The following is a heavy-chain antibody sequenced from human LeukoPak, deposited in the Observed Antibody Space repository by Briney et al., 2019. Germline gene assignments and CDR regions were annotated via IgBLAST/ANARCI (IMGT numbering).Heavy chain of an antibody. CDR3: ARDPDTTENYNWFDP. D-gene: IGHD4-17*01. CDR1: GYTFTSYG. Sequence: ASVKVSCKASGYTFTSYGISWVRQAPGQGLEWMGWISAYNGNTNYAQKFQGRVTITADESTSTAYMELSSLRSEDTAVYYCARDPDTTENYNWFDPWGQGTLVTVSS. J-gene: IGHJ5*02. V-gene: IGHV1-18*01. CDR2: ISAYNGNT.